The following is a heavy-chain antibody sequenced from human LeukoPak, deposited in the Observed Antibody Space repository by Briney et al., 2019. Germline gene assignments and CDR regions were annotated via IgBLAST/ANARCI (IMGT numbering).Heavy chain of an antibody. J-gene: IGHJ4*02. CDR2: ISGSGGST. D-gene: IGHD3-3*01. V-gene: IGHV3-23*01. CDR1: GFTFSSYA. CDR3: ARMPYWSGYYVFDY. Sequence: GGSLRLSCAASGFTFSSYAMSWVRQAPGKGLEWVSAISGSGGSTYYADSVKGRFTVSRDNSKNTLYLQMNSLRAEDTAVYYCARMPYWSGYYVFDYWGQGTLVTVSS.